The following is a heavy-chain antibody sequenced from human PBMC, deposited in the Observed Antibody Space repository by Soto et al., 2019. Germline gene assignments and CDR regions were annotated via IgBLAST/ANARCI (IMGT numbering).Heavy chain of an antibody. Sequence: PSETLSLTCTVSGGSISSSSYYWGWIRQPPGKGLEWIGSIYYSGSTYYNPSLKSRVTISVDTSKTQFSLKLSSVTAADTAVYYCAIDYDILTGYYKGVYYFDYWGQGTLVTVSS. V-gene: IGHV4-39*02. CDR3: AIDYDILTGYYKGVYYFDY. CDR2: IYYSGST. CDR1: GGSISSSSYY. J-gene: IGHJ4*02. D-gene: IGHD3-9*01.